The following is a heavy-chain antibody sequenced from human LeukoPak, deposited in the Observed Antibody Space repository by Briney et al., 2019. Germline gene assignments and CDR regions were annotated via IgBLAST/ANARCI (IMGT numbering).Heavy chain of an antibody. D-gene: IGHD6-19*01. V-gene: IGHV5-51*01. J-gene: IGHJ4*02. Sequence: GGYLKISFKGSGSRFTSYWIGWVRQMPGKGLGWMGIIYPGDSDTRYSPSFQGQVTISADKSISTAYLQWSSLKASDTAMYYCARGQQWLVGGYFDYWGQGTLVTVSS. CDR3: ARGQQWLVGGYFDY. CDR2: IYPGDSDT. CDR1: GSRFTSYW.